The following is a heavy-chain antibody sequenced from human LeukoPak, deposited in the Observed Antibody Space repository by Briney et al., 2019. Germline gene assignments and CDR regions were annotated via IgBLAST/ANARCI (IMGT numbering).Heavy chain of an antibody. CDR2: ISAYNGNT. CDR1: GYTFTTYG. CDR3: ARLVTMDRGGVNWFDP. D-gene: IGHD3-10*01. J-gene: IGHJ5*02. Sequence: GASVKVSCTAFGYTFTTYGISWVRQAPGQGLEWMGWISAYNGNTNYAQKIQGRVTMTTDTSTSTAYMELRSLRSDNTAVYYCARLVTMDRGGVNWFDPWGQGTLVTVSS. V-gene: IGHV1-18*01.